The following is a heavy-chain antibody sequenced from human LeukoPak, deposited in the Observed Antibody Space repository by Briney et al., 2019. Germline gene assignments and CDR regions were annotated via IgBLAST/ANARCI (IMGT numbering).Heavy chain of an antibody. CDR1: GFTFSSYE. V-gene: IGHV3-48*03. J-gene: IGHJ4*02. CDR2: ISSSGSTI. CDR3: ARISGAAAQHFDY. Sequence: GGSLTLSCAASGFTFSSYEMNWVRQAPGKGLEWVSYISSSGSTIYYADSVKGRFAISRDNAKKSLYLQMNNLRAEDTAVYYCARISGAAAQHFDYWGQGTLVTVSS. D-gene: IGHD6-13*01.